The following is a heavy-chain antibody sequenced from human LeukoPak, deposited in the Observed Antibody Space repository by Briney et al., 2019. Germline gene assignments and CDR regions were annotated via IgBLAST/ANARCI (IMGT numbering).Heavy chain of an antibody. V-gene: IGHV4-4*07. CDR2: IYTSGST. J-gene: IGHJ4*02. D-gene: IGHD2-15*01. Sequence: PSETLSFTCTVSGGSISSYYWSWIRQPAGKGLEWIGRIYTSGSTNYNHSLNSRVTISVDTSKTHFSLQVSSVTAADAAVYYSAAASRYCSGGSCYASRGKEFDYWGQGTLVTVSS. CDR1: GGSISSYY. CDR3: AAASRYCSGGSCYASRGKEFDY.